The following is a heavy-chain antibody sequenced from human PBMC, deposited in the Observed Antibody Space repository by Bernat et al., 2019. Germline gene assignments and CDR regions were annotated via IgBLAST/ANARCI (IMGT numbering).Heavy chain of an antibody. D-gene: IGHD2-2*01. J-gene: IGHJ4*02. CDR2: TYYRSKWYN. Sequence: QVQLQQSGPGLVKPSQTLSLTCAISGDSVSSNSAVWNCIRQSTSRGLEWLGRTYYRSKWYNDYSASVKSRITINPDTSKNQFSLQLNSVIPEDTDVYYCARDREAFSRTSCYDYWGQGTLVTVNS. CDR1: GDSVSSNSAV. CDR3: ARDREAFSRTSCYDY. V-gene: IGHV6-1*01.